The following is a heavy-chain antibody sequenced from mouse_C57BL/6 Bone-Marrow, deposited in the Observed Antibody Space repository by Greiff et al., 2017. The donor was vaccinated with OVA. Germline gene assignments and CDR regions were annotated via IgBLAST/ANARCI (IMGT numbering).Heavy chain of an antibody. V-gene: IGHV2-5*01. Sequence: QVQLKQPGPGLVQPSQSLSITCTVSGFSLTSYGVHWVRQSPGKGLEWLGVIWRGGSTDYNAAFMSRLSITKDNSKSQVFFKMNSLQADDTAIYYCAKNREDDPYYAMDYWGQGTSVTVSS. J-gene: IGHJ4*01. CDR2: IWRGGST. CDR3: AKNREDDPYYAMDY. CDR1: GFSLTSYG.